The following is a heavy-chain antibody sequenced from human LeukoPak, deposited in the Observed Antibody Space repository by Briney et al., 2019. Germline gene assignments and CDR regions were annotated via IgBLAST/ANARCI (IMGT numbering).Heavy chain of an antibody. J-gene: IGHJ3*02. V-gene: IGHV3-33*01. CDR3: ARGAAAGPDAFDI. D-gene: IGHD6-13*01. Sequence: PGRSLRLSCAASGFTFNNYGMHWVRQAPGKGLEWVAVIWYDGSYKHHADSVKGRFTISRDNSKNTLYLQMNSLRAEDTDVYYCARGAAAGPDAFDIWGQGTMVTVSS. CDR1: GFTFNNYG. CDR2: IWYDGSYK.